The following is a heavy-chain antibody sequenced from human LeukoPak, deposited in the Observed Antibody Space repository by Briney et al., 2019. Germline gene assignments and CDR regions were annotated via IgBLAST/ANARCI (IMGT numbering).Heavy chain of an antibody. CDR3: ARVLEAAAFDY. V-gene: IGHV3-7*01. J-gene: IGHJ4*02. CDR1: GFTFSTCW. Sequence: PGGSLRLSCAASGFTFSTCWMSWVRQAPGKGLEWVANIKQDGGEKYYVDSVQGRFTISRDNAKNSLFLQMHSLRAEDTAVYYCARVLEAAAFDYWGQGTLVTVSS. CDR2: IKQDGGEK. D-gene: IGHD6-13*01.